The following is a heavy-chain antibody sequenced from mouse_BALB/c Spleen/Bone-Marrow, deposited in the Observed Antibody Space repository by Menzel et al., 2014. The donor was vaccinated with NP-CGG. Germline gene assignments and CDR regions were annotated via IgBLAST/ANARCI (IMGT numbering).Heavy chain of an antibody. D-gene: IGHD1-1*01. J-gene: IGHJ4*01. CDR1: GYTLTSYW. CDR2: IYPGNGDT. V-gene: IGHV1-87*01. CDR3: AREGYYYGSSIYYAMDY. Sequence: VQRVESGAELARPGASVKLSCKASGYTLTSYWMQWVKQRPGQGLEWIGAIYPGNGDTRYTQKFKGKATLTADKSSSTAYMQFSSLASEDSAVHYCAREGYYYGSSIYYAMDYWGQGTSVTVSS.